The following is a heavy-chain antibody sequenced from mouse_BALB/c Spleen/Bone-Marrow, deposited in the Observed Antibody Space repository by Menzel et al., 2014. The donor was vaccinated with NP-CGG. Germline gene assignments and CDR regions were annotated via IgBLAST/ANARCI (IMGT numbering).Heavy chain of an antibody. V-gene: IGHV3-2*02. Sequence: VQLPQSGPGLVKTSPSLSLTCTVTGYPITSDYAWNLIRQVSGNKLGWMGYINYSGSTSYNTSLKSRIYITRDTSKNQFFLQLNSVTTEDTATYYCSRSGNYGTRYYYAMDYWGQGTSVTVSS. J-gene: IGHJ4*01. CDR3: SRSGNYGTRYYYAMDY. CDR1: GYPITSDYA. D-gene: IGHD1-1*01. CDR2: INYSGST.